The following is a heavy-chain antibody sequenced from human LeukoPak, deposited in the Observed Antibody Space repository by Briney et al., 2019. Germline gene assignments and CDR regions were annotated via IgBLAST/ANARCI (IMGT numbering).Heavy chain of an antibody. CDR2: IYSGGTT. J-gene: IGHJ4*02. D-gene: IGHD6-19*01. Sequence: GGSLRLSCAASGFTFSSYEMNWVRQAPGKGLEWVSVIYSGGTTYYADSVKGRFTISRDNSKNTLYLQINSLRAEDTAVYYCARGRPYSSGWYYFDYWGQGTLVAVSS. CDR1: GFTFSSYE. V-gene: IGHV3-53*01. CDR3: ARGRPYSSGWYYFDY.